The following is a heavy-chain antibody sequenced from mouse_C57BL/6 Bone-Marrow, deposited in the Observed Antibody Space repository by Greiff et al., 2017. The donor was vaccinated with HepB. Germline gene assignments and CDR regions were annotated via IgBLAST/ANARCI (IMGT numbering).Heavy chain of an antibody. Sequence: QVQLQQSGAELVKPGASVKISCKASGYAFSSYWMNWVKQRPGKGLEWIGQIYPGDGDTNYNGKFKGKATLTADKSSSTAYMQLSSLTSEDSAVYFCARGVLLCQPGYFDYWGQGTTLTVSS. D-gene: IGHD2-1*01. J-gene: IGHJ2*01. CDR3: ARGVLLCQPGYFDY. CDR1: GYAFSSYW. CDR2: IYPGDGDT. V-gene: IGHV1-80*01.